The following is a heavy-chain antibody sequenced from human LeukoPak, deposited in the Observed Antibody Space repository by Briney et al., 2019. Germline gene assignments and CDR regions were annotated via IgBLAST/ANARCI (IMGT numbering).Heavy chain of an antibody. J-gene: IGHJ4*02. CDR3: ARGNDY. Sequence: SETLSLTCTVSGGSISSSYWSWIRQPPGEGLEWIGYIYYSGSTNYNPSLKSRVTISVDASKNQVSLKLSSVTAADTALYYCARGNDYWGQGTLVTVSP. CDR2: IYYSGST. CDR1: GGSISSSY. V-gene: IGHV4-59*08.